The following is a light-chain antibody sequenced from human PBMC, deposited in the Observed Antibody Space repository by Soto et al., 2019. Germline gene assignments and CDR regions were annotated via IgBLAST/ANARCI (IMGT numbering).Light chain of an antibody. Sequence: EIVLTQPPATLSLSPGERATLSCRASQSVRSYLAWYQQKPGQAPRLLIYDASNRATGIPARFSGSGSGTDFTLTISSLEPEDFAVYYCQQRSNWGLTFGGGTKVEIK. CDR1: QSVRSY. J-gene: IGKJ4*01. CDR3: QQRSNWGLT. V-gene: IGKV3-11*01. CDR2: DAS.